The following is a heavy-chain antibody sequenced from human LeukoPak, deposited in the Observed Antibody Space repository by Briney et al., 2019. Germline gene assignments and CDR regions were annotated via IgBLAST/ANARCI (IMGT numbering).Heavy chain of an antibody. J-gene: IGHJ4*02. CDR2: IWYDGSNK. Sequence: PGGSLRLSCAASGFTFSSYGMHWVRLAPGKGLEWVAVIWYDGSNKYYADSVKGRFTISRDNSKNTLYLQMNSLRAEDTAVYYCAKSGHSSGWDWGQGTLVTVSS. CDR3: AKSGHSSGWD. V-gene: IGHV3-33*06. D-gene: IGHD6-19*01. CDR1: GFTFSSYG.